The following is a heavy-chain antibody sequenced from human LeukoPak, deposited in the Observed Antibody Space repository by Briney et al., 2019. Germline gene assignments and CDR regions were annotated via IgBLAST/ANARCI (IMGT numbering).Heavy chain of an antibody. CDR3: ARDVRDYYYYYMDV. CDR1: GGSISSYY. J-gene: IGHJ6*03. V-gene: IGHV4-59*01. CDR2: IYYSGST. Sequence: SETLSLTCTVSGGSISSYYWSWIRQPPGKGLEWIGYIYYSGSTNYNPSLKSRVTISVDTSKNQFSLKLSSVTAADTAVYYCARDVRDYYYYYMDVWGKGTTVTVSS.